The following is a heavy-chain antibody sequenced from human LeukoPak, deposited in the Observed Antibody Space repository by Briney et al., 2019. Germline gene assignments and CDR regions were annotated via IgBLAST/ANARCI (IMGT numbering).Heavy chain of an antibody. J-gene: IGHJ4*02. Sequence: GGSLRLTCVASGFSFSSYSMNCVRQAPGKGLKWVSYISGSSNRIFYADSVKGRFTISRDNAENSLYLQMNSLRAEDTAVYYCARAPPDYGGYTNDYWGQGTLVTVSS. CDR2: ISGSSNRI. V-gene: IGHV3-48*01. CDR3: ARAPPDYGGYTNDY. CDR1: GFSFSSYS. D-gene: IGHD4-23*01.